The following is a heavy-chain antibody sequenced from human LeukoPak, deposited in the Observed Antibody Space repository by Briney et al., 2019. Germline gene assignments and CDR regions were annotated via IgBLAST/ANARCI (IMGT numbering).Heavy chain of an antibody. V-gene: IGHV3-30-3*01. CDR1: GFTFSSYA. D-gene: IGHD4-11*01. Sequence: GGSLRLSCAASGFTFSSYATHWVRQAPGKGLEWVAVISYDGSNKNYADSVKGRFTISRDNSKNTLYLQMNSLRAEDTAVYYCARPYSTYFDYWGQGTLVTVSS. CDR3: ARPYSTYFDY. J-gene: IGHJ4*02. CDR2: ISYDGSNK.